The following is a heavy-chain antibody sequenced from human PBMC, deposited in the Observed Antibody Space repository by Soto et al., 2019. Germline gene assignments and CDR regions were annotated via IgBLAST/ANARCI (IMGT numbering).Heavy chain of an antibody. CDR3: AREIVVVTTDVFDI. D-gene: IGHD2-21*02. Sequence: PGGSLRLSCAASGFTFSSYGMHWVRQAPGKGLEWVAVIWYDGSNKYYADSVKGRFTISRDNSKNTLYLQMNSLRAEDTAVYYCAREIVVVTTDVFDIWGQGTMVTVSS. CDR2: IWYDGSNK. CDR1: GFTFSSYG. J-gene: IGHJ3*02. V-gene: IGHV3-33*01.